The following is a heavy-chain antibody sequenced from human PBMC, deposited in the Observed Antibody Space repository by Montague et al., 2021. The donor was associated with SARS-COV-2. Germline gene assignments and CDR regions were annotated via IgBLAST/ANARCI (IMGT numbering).Heavy chain of an antibody. V-gene: IGHV4-39*01. D-gene: IGHD1-26*01. CDR3: ARVKWELSVGNVFDI. J-gene: IGHJ3*02. CDR2: IYHSGST. CDR1: GGSVNSGGYY. Sequence: SETLSLTCTVSGGSVNSGGYYWSWIRQPPGKGLEWIGSIYHSGSTFYNPSLKSRVSMSVDTSKNQFSLKLSPVTVADTAMYYCARVKWELSVGNVFDIWGQGTMVTVSS.